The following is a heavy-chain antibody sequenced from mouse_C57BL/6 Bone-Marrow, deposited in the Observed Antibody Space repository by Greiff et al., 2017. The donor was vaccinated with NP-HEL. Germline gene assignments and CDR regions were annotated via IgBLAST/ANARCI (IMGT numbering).Heavy chain of an antibody. V-gene: IGHV14-4*01. CDR3: TTGGSSPYAMDY. Sequence: EVQLQQSGAELVRPGASVKLSCTVSGFNIKDDYMHWVKQRPEQGLEWIGWIDPENGDTESASKFQGQATITADKSSNTAYLQLSSLTSEDTAVYYCTTGGSSPYAMDYWGQGTSVTVSS. D-gene: IGHD1-1*01. CDR2: IDPENGDT. CDR1: GFNIKDDY. J-gene: IGHJ4*01.